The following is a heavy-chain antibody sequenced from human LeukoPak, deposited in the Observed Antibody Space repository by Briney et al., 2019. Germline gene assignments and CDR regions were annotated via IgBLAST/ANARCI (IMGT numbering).Heavy chain of an antibody. V-gene: IGHV3-9*01. CDR3: ARSGRKYYPVLGLDF. J-gene: IGHJ4*02. D-gene: IGHD2/OR15-2a*01. CDR1: GFPFDDYA. CDR2: ISWKTAGA. Sequence: GRSLRLSCEASGFPFDDYAMHWVRQVPGKGLEWVSGISWKTAGAGYANSVKGRFTISGDSAKNSLYLQMESLRVEDTAFYYCARSGRKYYPVLGLDFWGRGTLVTVSS.